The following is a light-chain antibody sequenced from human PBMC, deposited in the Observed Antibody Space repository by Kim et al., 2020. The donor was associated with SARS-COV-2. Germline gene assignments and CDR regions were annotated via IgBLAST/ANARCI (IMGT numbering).Light chain of an antibody. CDR3: QQSYSTPIT. CDR2: AAS. V-gene: IGKV1-39*01. Sequence: DIQMTQSPSSLSASVGDRVTITCRASQTISIYLNWYQQKPWKAPKLLIYAASSLQSGVPSRFSGSGSGTDFTLTISSLQPEDFATYYCQQSYSTPITFGQGTRLEIK. J-gene: IGKJ5*01. CDR1: QTISIY.